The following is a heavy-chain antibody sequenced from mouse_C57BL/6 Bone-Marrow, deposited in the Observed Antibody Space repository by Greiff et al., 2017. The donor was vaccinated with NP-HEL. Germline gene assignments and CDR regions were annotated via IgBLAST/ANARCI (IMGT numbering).Heavy chain of an antibody. D-gene: IGHD1-1*01. CDR2: IYPGNSDT. CDR1: GYTFTSYW. Sequence: EVQLQQSGTVLARPGASVKMSCKTSGYTFTSYWMHWVKQRPGQGLEWIGAIYPGNSDTSYNQKFKGKAKLTAVTSASTAYMELSSLTNEDSAVYYCTRRFITTVVAPFDYWGQGTTLTVSS. J-gene: IGHJ2*01. V-gene: IGHV1-5*01. CDR3: TRRFITTVVAPFDY.